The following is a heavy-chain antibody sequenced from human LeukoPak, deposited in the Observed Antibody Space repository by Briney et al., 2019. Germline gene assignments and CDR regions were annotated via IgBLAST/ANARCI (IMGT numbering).Heavy chain of an antibody. V-gene: IGHV3-48*02. Sequence: GGSLRLSCAASGFTFSSYSMSWVRQAPGKRLEWVSYISGSSSTIYYADSVKGRFTISRDNAKNSLFLQMNSLRDEDTAVYYCAREGLTIFGVFIPWGQGTLVTVSS. J-gene: IGHJ5*02. CDR1: GFTFSSYS. CDR2: ISGSSSTI. D-gene: IGHD3-3*01. CDR3: AREGLTIFGVFIP.